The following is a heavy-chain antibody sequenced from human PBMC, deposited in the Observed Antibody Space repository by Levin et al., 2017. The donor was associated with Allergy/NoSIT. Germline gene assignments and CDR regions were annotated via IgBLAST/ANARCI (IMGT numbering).Heavy chain of an antibody. D-gene: IGHD6-19*01. CDR1: GFTFSDHY. J-gene: IGHJ3*01. Sequence: GGSLRLSCVTSGFTFSDHYMDWVRQAPGKGLEWVARSRNKDNGYTTEYAASVKGRLTISRDNSRKSLYLQMNTLETEDTAVYYCARGLGQWDAYDLWGQGTLVAVSS. V-gene: IGHV3-72*01. CDR2: SRNKDNGYTT. CDR3: ARGLGQWDAYDL.